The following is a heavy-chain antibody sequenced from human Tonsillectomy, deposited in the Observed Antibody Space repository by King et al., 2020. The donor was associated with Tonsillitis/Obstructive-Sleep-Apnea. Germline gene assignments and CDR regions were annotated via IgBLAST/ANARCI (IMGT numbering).Heavy chain of an antibody. J-gene: IGHJ4*02. D-gene: IGHD4-23*01. V-gene: IGHV4-34*01. Sequence: HVQLQQWGAGLLKPSETLSLTCAVYGGSFSGYYWSWIRQPPGKGMEWIVEINHSGSTNYHPSLKCRVTKSVDTSKNQISLKLSSVTAADTAVYYCARGQNYGGYSGFDYWGQGTLVTVSS. CDR3: ARGQNYGGYSGFDY. CDR1: GGSFSGYY. CDR2: INHSGST.